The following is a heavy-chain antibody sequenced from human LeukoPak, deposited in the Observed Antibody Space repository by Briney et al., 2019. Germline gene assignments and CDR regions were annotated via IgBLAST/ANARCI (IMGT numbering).Heavy chain of an antibody. D-gene: IGHD4-17*01. CDR3: ARDIDDYGDYHAFDI. V-gene: IGHV3-21*01. Sequence: GSLRLSCAASGFTFSSYSMNWVRQAPGKGLEWVSSISSSSSYIYYADSVRGRFTISRDNAKNSLYLQMNSLRAEDTAVYYCARDIDDYGDYHAFDIWGQGTMVTVSS. J-gene: IGHJ3*02. CDR2: ISSSSSYI. CDR1: GFTFSSYS.